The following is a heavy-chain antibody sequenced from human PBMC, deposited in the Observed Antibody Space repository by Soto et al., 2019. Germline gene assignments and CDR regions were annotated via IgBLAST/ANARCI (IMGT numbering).Heavy chain of an antibody. CDR3: ASGYSTDCSSGVFSFFYNYDMDV. Sequence: ASVKVSCKASGYSFTDYHIHWVRQAPGQGLEWLGRINPNSGDTSTAQKLQGWVTMTTDTSISTASMELTRLTSDDTAIYYSASGYSTDCSSGVFSFFYNYDMDVWGQGTTVTVSS. V-gene: IGHV1-2*04. J-gene: IGHJ6*02. CDR2: INPNSGDT. CDR1: GYSFTDYH. D-gene: IGHD2-8*01.